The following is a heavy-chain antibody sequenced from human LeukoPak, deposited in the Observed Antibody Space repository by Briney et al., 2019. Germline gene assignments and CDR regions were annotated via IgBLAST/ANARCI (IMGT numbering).Heavy chain of an antibody. D-gene: IGHD6-6*01. Sequence: GGSLRLSCAASGFTFSSYAMHWVRQAPGKGLEYVSAISSNGGSTYYANSVKGRFTISRDNSKNTLYLQMGSLRAEDMAVYYCAGGAARLSYFQHWGQGTLVTVSS. V-gene: IGHV3-64*01. J-gene: IGHJ1*01. CDR1: GFTFSSYA. CDR2: ISSNGGST. CDR3: AGGAARLSYFQH.